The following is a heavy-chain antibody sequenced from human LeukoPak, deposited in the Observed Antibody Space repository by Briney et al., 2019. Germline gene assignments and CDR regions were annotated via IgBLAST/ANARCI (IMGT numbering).Heavy chain of an antibody. CDR2: ISAYNGNT. CDR3: ARASEYCGGDCLTY. J-gene: IGHJ4*02. Sequence: ASVKVSCKASGYTFTSYGISWVRQAPGQGLEWMGWISAYNGNTNYAQKLQGRVTMTRNTSISTAYMELSSLRSEDTAVYYCARASEYCGGDCLTYWGQGTLVTVSS. V-gene: IGHV1-18*01. CDR1: GYTFTSYG. D-gene: IGHD2-21*02.